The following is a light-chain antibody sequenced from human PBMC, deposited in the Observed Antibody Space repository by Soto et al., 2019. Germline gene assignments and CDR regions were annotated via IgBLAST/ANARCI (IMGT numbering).Light chain of an antibody. CDR1: SSNIGAGYD. V-gene: IGLV1-40*01. CDR3: QSYDSSHV. J-gene: IGLJ1*01. CDR2: GNS. Sequence: QSVLTQPPSVSGAPGQRVTISCTGSSSNIGAGYDLHWYQQVPGAAPKLLIFGNSNRPSGVPDRFSGSKSGTSASLAITGLQAEDEADYYCQSYDSSHVFGTGTKVTVL.